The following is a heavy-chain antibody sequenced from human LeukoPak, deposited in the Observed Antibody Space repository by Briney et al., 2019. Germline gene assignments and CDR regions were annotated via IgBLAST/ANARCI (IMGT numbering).Heavy chain of an antibody. V-gene: IGHV1-69*13. CDR2: IIPIFGTA. J-gene: IGHJ4*02. CDR1: GGTFSSYA. D-gene: IGHD3-10*01. CDR3: ARSNYYGSGSYYIADY. Sequence: SVKVSCKASGGTFSSYAISWVRQAPGQGLEWMGGIIPIFGTANYAQKFQGRVTITADESTSTAYMELSSLRSEDTAVYYCARSNYYGSGSYYIADYWGQGTLVTVSS.